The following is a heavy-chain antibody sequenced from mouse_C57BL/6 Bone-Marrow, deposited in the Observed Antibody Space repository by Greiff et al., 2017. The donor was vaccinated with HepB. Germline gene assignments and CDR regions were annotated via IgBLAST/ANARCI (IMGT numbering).Heavy chain of an antibody. CDR2: IHPNSGST. Sequence: QVHVKQPGAELVKPGASVKLSCKASGYTFTSYWMHWVKQRPGQGLEWIGMIHPNSGSTNYNEKFKSKATLTVDKSSSTAYMQLSSLTSEDSAVYYCARPYRIGYWGQGTTLTVSS. D-gene: IGHD2-10*01. CDR1: GYTFTSYW. CDR3: ARPYRIGY. J-gene: IGHJ2*01. V-gene: IGHV1-64*01.